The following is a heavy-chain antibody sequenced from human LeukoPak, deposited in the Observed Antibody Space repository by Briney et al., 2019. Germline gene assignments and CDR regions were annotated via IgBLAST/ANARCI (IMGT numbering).Heavy chain of an antibody. D-gene: IGHD3-10*01. CDR2: IYPGDSDT. CDR3: VLGLMVRGAINIFDY. J-gene: IGHJ4*02. V-gene: IGHV5-51*01. CDR1: GYSFTSYW. Sequence: GESLKISCKGSGYSFTSYWIGWVRQMPGKGLEWMGIIYPGDSDTTYSPSFQGQVTISADKSIRTAYLQWSSLKASDTAIYYCVLGLMVRGAINIFDYWGQGALVTVSS.